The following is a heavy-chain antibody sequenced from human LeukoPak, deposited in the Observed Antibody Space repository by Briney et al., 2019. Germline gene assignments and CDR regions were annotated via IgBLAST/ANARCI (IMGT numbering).Heavy chain of an antibody. CDR1: GFTFDDYG. CDR2: INWNGGST. D-gene: IGHD2-8*01. V-gene: IGHV3-20*04. CDR3: ARDLLYAIHGWFDP. Sequence: GGSLRLSCAASGFTFDDYGMSWVRQAPGKGLEWVPGINWNGGSTGYADSVKGRFTISRDNAKNSLYLQMNSLRAEDTALYYCARDLLYAIHGWFDPWGQGTLVTVSS. J-gene: IGHJ5*02.